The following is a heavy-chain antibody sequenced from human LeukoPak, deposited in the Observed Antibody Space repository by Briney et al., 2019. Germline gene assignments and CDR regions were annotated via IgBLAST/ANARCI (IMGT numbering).Heavy chain of an antibody. CDR2: ISGDGGST. CDR3: AKAAYYYDSSGYYDY. V-gene: IGHV3-43*02. D-gene: IGHD3-22*01. Sequence: GGSLRLSCAASGFTFDDYAMHWVRQAPGKGLEWVSLISGDGGSTYYADSVKGRFTMSRDNSKNSLYLQMNSLRTEDTALYYCAKAAYYYDSSGYYDYWGQGTLVTVSS. J-gene: IGHJ4*02. CDR1: GFTFDDYA.